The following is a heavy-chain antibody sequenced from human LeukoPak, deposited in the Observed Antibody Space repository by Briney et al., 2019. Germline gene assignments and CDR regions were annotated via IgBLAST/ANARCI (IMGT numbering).Heavy chain of an antibody. D-gene: IGHD3-3*01. V-gene: IGHV3-48*02. Sequence: QTGGSLRLSCAASGFTFSSYSMNWVRQAPGKGLEWVSYISSSSSTIYYADSVKGRFTISRDNSKNTLHVQMNSLREEDTAVYYCVKGGLRFLEWFFGDYWGQGTLVTVSS. CDR3: VKGGLRFLEWFFGDY. CDR1: GFTFSSYS. J-gene: IGHJ4*02. CDR2: ISSSSSTI.